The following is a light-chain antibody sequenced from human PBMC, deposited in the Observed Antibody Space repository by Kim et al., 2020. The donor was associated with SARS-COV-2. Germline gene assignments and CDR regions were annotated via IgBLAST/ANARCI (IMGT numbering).Light chain of an antibody. J-gene: IGKJ2*01. V-gene: IGKV1-39*01. CDR3: QQGYIGPKT. CDR1: QSISNY. CDR2: AAS. Sequence: DIQMTQSPSSLSASVGDRVTITCRARQSISNYLNWYQQKPGKAPKLLIYAASILQSGVPSRFSGSGSGTDFTLTISILQPEDFATYCYQQGYIGPKTFGRGTKL.